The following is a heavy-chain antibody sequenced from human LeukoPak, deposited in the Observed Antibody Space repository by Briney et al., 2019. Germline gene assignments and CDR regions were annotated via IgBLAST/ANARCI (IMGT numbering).Heavy chain of an antibody. CDR3: ARDRDSSSFGY. CDR2: IYYSGST. V-gene: IGHV4-30-4*08. CDR1: GGSISSGDYY. D-gene: IGHD6-13*01. J-gene: IGHJ4*02. Sequence: SETLSLTCTVSGGSISSGDYYWSWIRQPPGEGLEWIGYIYYSGSTYYNPSLKSRVTISVDTSKNQFSLKLSSVTAADTAVYYCARDRDSSSFGYWGQGTLVTVSS.